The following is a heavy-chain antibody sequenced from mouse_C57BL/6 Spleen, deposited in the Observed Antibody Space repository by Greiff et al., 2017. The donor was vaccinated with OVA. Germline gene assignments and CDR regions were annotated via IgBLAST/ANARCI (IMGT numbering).Heavy chain of an antibody. CDR3: ARVLDSSGYDFDY. Sequence: VQLQQPGAELVKPGASVKLSCKASGYTFTSYWIQWVKQRPGQGLEWIGEIDPSDSYTNYNQKFKGKATLTVDTSSSTAYMQLSSLTSEDPAVYYCARVLDSSGYDFDYWGQGTTLTVSS. CDR2: IDPSDSYT. D-gene: IGHD3-2*02. V-gene: IGHV1-50*01. J-gene: IGHJ2*01. CDR1: GYTFTSYW.